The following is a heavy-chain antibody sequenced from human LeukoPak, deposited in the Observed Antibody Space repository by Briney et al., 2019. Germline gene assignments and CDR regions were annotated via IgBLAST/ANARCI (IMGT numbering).Heavy chain of an antibody. CDR3: AKDKGYSGYDPNLFDY. CDR2: ISGSGGST. D-gene: IGHD5-12*01. Sequence: GGSLRLSCAASGFTFSSYAMSWVRQAPGKGLEWVSAISGSGGSTYYADSVKGRFTISRVNSKNTLYLQMNSLRAEDTAVYYCAKDKGYSGYDPNLFDYWGQGTLVTVSS. CDR1: GFTFSSYA. J-gene: IGHJ4*02. V-gene: IGHV3-23*01.